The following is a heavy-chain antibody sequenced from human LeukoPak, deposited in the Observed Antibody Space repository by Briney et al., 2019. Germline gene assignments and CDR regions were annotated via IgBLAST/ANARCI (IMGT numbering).Heavy chain of an antibody. V-gene: IGHV3-23*01. D-gene: IGHD4-17*01. Sequence: GESLRLSCAASGFTFSIYAMSWVRQAPGKGLEWVSAISGSGGSTYYADSVKGRFTISRDNSKNTLYLQMNSLRVEDTALYYCAREIVTTDNYYYMDVWGKGTTVTVSS. CDR2: ISGSGGST. CDR3: AREIVTTDNYYYMDV. J-gene: IGHJ6*03. CDR1: GFTFSIYA.